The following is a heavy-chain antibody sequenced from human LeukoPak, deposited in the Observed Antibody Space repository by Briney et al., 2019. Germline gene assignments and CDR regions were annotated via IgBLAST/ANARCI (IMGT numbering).Heavy chain of an antibody. CDR2: INHSGST. J-gene: IGHJ4*02. Sequence: PSETLSPTCAVYGGSFSGYYWSWIRQPPGKGLEWMGEINHSGSTNYNPSLKSRVTISVDTSKNQFSLKLSSVTAADTAVYYCARRMSRGIVVVPAARKAPNFDYWGQGTLVTVSS. V-gene: IGHV4-34*01. CDR3: ARRMSRGIVVVPAARKAPNFDY. D-gene: IGHD2-2*01. CDR1: GGSFSGYY.